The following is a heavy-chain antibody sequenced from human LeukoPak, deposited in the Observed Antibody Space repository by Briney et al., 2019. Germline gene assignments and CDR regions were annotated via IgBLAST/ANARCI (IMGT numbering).Heavy chain of an antibody. CDR3: ARDETGSGAFDM. J-gene: IGHJ3*02. D-gene: IGHD1-1*01. V-gene: IGHV3-33*01. CDR2: IWYDRSNK. Sequence: SGGSLRLSCAASGFTFSSYGMQWVRQAPGKGLEWVAVIWYDRSNKYYADPVKGRFTIYGANSNTTLYLQMNSLRAEDTAVYYCARDETGSGAFDMWGQGTMVTVSS. CDR1: GFTFSSYG.